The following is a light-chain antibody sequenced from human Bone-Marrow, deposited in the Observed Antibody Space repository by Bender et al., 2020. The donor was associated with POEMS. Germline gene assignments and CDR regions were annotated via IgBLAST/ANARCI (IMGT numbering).Light chain of an antibody. Sequence: QSALTQPASVSGSPGQSLAISCTGTNSDVATYNYVSWYQQHPGKAPKLMIFDVNRRPSGVSNRFSGSKSGNTASLTISGLQTEDEADYYCSSYAGTSTWVFGGGTKLTVL. J-gene: IGLJ3*02. CDR2: DVN. CDR1: NSDVATYNY. CDR3: SSYAGTSTWV. V-gene: IGLV2-14*01.